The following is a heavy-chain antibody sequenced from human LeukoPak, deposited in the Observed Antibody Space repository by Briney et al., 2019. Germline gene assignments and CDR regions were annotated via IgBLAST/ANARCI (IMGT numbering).Heavy chain of an antibody. CDR2: IYYSGST. J-gene: IGHJ4*02. Sequence: PSGTLSLTCTVSGGSVSSDSDYWSWIRPPPGKGLEWIGHIYYSGSTNYDPSLKSRVTISLDTSKNQLSLKLSSVTTADTAVYYCARGQAALWFGELWGQGTLVTVSS. D-gene: IGHD3-10*01. CDR1: GGSVSSDSDY. CDR3: ARGQAALWFGEL. V-gene: IGHV4-61*01.